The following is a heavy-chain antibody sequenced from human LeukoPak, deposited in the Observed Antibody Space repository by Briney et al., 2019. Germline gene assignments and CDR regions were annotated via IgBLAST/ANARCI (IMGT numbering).Heavy chain of an antibody. CDR3: ASSSRGNDYGDYGFDY. V-gene: IGHV1-69*04. CDR2: IIPILGIA. CDR1: GGTFSSYA. J-gene: IGHJ4*02. Sequence: SVKVSCKASGGTFSSYAISWVRQAPGQGLEWMGRIIPILGIANYAQKFQGRVTITADKSTSTAYMELSSLRSEDTAVYYCASSSRGNDYGDYGFDYWGQGTLVTVSS. D-gene: IGHD4-17*01.